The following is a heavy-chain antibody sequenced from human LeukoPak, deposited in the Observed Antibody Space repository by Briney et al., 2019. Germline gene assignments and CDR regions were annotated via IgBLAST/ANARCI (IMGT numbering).Heavy chain of an antibody. V-gene: IGHV4-39*01. D-gene: IGHD4-23*01. J-gene: IGHJ4*02. CDR1: GGSISSSLYY. Sequence: SETLSLTCTVSGGSISSSLYYWRWLRQPPGKGLEWIASIYHSGSTYYDSSLSSRVTISVDTSNNQFSLKVSSVTAADPAVYFCARYSGNSYFDYWGQGTLVTVSS. CDR2: IYHSGST. CDR3: ARYSGNSYFDY.